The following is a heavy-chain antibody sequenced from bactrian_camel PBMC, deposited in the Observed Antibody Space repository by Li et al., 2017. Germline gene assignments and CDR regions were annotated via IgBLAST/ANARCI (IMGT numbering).Heavy chain of an antibody. CDR2: VASNGGST. CDR1: GFTFSGYW. CDR3: GMGFGAVPFPAQ. V-gene: IGHV3S25*01. Sequence: QLVESGGGSVQAGGSLGLSCAASGFTFSGYWMYWVRQTPAKGLEWVSGVASNGGSTEYADSIVGRLTISRDNAKNMVYLHMTSLKPEDTGVYYCGMGFGAVPFPAQRGQGTQVTVS. J-gene: IGHJ4*01. D-gene: IGHD1*01.